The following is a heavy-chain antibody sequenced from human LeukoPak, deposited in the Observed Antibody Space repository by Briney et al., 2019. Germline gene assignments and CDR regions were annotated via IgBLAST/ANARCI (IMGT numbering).Heavy chain of an antibody. CDR2: ISAYNGNT. Sequence: ASVKVSCKASGYTFTSYGISWVRQAPGQGLEWMGWISAYNGNTNYAQKLQGRVTMTTDTSTSTAYMELRRLRSDDTAVYYCARDDYYDILTGYYGSAYMDVWGKGTTVTISS. CDR1: GYTFTSYG. D-gene: IGHD3-9*01. V-gene: IGHV1-18*01. CDR3: ARDDYYDILTGYYGSAYMDV. J-gene: IGHJ6*03.